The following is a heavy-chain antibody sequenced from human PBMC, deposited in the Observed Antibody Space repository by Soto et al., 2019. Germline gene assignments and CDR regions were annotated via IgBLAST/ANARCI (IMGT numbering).Heavy chain of an antibody. V-gene: IGHV4-4*07. CDR3: ARARPVASDDAFDV. CDR2: IYTSGST. Sequence: SETLSLTCTVSGGSISSYYWSWIRQPAGKGLEWMGRIYTSGSTNYNPSPKSRVTMSVETSKNQFSLKLSSVTAADTAAYYCARARPVASDDAFDVWGQGTMVTV. CDR1: GGSISSYY. D-gene: IGHD6-6*01. J-gene: IGHJ3*01.